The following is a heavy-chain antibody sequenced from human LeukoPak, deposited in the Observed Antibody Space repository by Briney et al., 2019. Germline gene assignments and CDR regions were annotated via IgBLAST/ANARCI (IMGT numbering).Heavy chain of an antibody. CDR1: GFTFSSYG. J-gene: IGHJ4*02. Sequence: GGSLRLSCAASGFTFSSYGMHWVRQAPGKGLEWVAVISYDGSNKYYADSVKGRFTISRDNSKNTLYLQMNSLRAEDTAVYYCAKDLSLDWGQGTLVTVSS. CDR3: AKDLSLD. V-gene: IGHV3-30*18. D-gene: IGHD3-9*01. CDR2: ISYDGSNK.